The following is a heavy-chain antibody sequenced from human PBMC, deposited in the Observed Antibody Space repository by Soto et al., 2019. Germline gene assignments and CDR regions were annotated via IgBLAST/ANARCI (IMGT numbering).Heavy chain of an antibody. CDR3: ARRGWDAFDI. Sequence: QVQLVESGGGVVQPGRSLRLSCAASGFTFSSYGMHWVRQASGKGLEWVAVISYDGSNKYYADSVKGRFTISRDNSKNTLYLQMNSLRAEDTAVYYCARRGWDAFDIWGQGTMVTVSS. CDR2: ISYDGSNK. V-gene: IGHV3-30*03. J-gene: IGHJ3*02. CDR1: GFTFSSYG.